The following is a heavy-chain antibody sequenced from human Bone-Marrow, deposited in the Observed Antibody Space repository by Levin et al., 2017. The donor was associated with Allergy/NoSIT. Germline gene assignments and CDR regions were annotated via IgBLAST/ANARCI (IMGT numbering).Heavy chain of an antibody. J-gene: IGHJ4*02. CDR1: GGSISNGGHY. CDR3: ARGGDYGDWPTPTHFDS. Sequence: SETLSLTCTVSGGSISNGGHYWNWLRQHPGKGLEWIGFIFHSGSTYYDQSLWSRVTISIDTSKNQFSLKLRSVTVADTAVYYCARGGDYGDWPTPTHFDSWGQGTLVTVSS. D-gene: IGHD4-17*01. V-gene: IGHV4-31*03. CDR2: IFHSGST.